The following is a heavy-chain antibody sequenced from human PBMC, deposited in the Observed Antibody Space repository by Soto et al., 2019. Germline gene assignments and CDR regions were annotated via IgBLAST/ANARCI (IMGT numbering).Heavy chain of an antibody. J-gene: IGHJ6*02. V-gene: IGHV1-69*13. Sequence: GASVKVSCKASGYSFTSYGSSWVRQAPGQGLEWMGGIIPIFGTANYAQKFQGRVTITADESTSTAYMELSSLRSEDTAVYYCARVFSGSYRNYYYYGMDVWGQGTTVTVSS. D-gene: IGHD1-26*01. CDR3: ARVFSGSYRNYYYYGMDV. CDR2: IIPIFGTA. CDR1: GYSFTSYG.